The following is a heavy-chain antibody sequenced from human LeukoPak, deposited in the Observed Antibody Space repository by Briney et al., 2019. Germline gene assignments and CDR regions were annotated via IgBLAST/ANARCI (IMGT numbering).Heavy chain of an antibody. Sequence: ASVKVSCKASGYTFTGYYMHWVRQAPGQGLEWMGWINPNSGGTNYAQKFQGRVTMTRDMSISTAYMELSRLRSDDTAVYYCARGGAAAGMRTKNYWGQGTLVTVSS. J-gene: IGHJ4*02. V-gene: IGHV1-2*02. D-gene: IGHD6-13*01. CDR1: GYTFTGYY. CDR3: ARGGAAAGMRTKNY. CDR2: INPNSGGT.